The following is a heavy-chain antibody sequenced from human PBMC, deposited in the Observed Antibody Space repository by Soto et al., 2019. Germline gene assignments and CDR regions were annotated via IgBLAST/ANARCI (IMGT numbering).Heavy chain of an antibody. J-gene: IGHJ4*02. D-gene: IGHD5-18*01. CDR1: GGTFSSYA. CDR3: AREKRQDTAMVTPHCGY. CDR2: IIPIFGTA. Sequence: SVKVSCKASGGTFSSYAISWVRQAPGQGLELMGGIIPIFGTANYAQKLQGRVTITAFESRSTAYMELSSLRSEATAVYYCAREKRQDTAMVTPHCGYRGRGPLLTVSS. V-gene: IGHV1-69*13.